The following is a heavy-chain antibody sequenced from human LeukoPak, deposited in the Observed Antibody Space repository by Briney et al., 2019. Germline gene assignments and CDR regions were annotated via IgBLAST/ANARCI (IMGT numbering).Heavy chain of an antibody. Sequence: SGTLSLTCAVSGGSISSSNWWSWIRQPPGKGLEWIGEIYHSGSTNYNLSLKSRVTISVDKSKTQFSLKLSSVTAADTAVYYCARGTPPHYYGSGSYNYWGQGTLVTVSS. CDR3: ARGTPPHYYGSGSYNY. D-gene: IGHD3-10*01. CDR2: IYHSGST. V-gene: IGHV4-4*02. J-gene: IGHJ4*02. CDR1: GGSISSSNW.